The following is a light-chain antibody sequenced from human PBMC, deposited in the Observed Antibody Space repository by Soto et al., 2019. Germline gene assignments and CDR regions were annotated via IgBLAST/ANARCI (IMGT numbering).Light chain of an antibody. Sequence: DIQMTQSPSTLSASVGDRVTITCRASQSISNWLAWYQQTPGKAPKLLIYKASSLESGVPPRFSGRGSGTEFTLTISSLQPDDSATYYCQQYNAYSSTFGQGTKVEIK. CDR2: KAS. CDR1: QSISNW. J-gene: IGKJ1*01. V-gene: IGKV1-5*03. CDR3: QQYNAYSST.